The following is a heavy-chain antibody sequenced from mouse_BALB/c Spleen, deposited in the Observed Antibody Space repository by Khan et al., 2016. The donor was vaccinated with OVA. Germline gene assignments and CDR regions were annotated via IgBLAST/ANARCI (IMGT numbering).Heavy chain of an antibody. CDR3: AGINA. Sequence: EVQLKESGAELVKPGASVTLSCTASGFNINDTYMHWVKQRPEQGLEWIGRIDPANGTTKYDPKFPGQATITADTSSNTAYLQLSRLTSEDTAVYYCAGINAWGQGTTVTVSS. CDR1: GFNINDTY. J-gene: IGHJ2*01. CDR2: IDPANGTT. V-gene: IGHV14-3*02.